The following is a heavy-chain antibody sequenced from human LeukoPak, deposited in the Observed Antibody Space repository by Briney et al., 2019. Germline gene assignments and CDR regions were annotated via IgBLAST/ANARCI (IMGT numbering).Heavy chain of an antibody. D-gene: IGHD4-23*01. Sequence: PGGSLRLSCAASGFTFSSNWMSWVRQAPGKGLEWVANIKQDGSEIYYVDSVKGRFTISRDNAKNSLYLQMNSLRAEDTPVYYCARIYGGNSYYFDYWGQGTLVTVSS. CDR2: IKQDGSEI. CDR3: ARIYGGNSYYFDY. V-gene: IGHV3-7*01. CDR1: GFTFSSNW. J-gene: IGHJ4*02.